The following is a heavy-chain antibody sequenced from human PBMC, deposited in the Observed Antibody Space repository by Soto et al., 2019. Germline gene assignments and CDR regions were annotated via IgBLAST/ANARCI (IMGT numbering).Heavy chain of an antibody. Sequence: ASVKVSCKASGYTFTGYYMHWVRQAPGQGLAWMGWINPNSGGTNYAESEKGRFTISRDNSKNTLYLQMNSLRAEDTAVYYCAKILPLSIAAAGTRGIFDYWGQGTLVTVYS. J-gene: IGHJ4*02. CDR3: AKILPLSIAAAGTRGIFDY. D-gene: IGHD6-13*01. CDR1: GYTFTGYY. V-gene: IGHV1-2*02. CDR2: INPNSGGT.